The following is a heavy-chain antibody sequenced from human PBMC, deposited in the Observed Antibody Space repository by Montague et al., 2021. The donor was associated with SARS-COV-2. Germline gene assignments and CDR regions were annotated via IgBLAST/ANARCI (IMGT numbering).Heavy chain of an antibody. J-gene: IGHJ4*02. CDR2: IYYSGST. D-gene: IGHD3-16*02. Sequence: SETLSLTCTVSGGSISSSSYYRVWLRQPPGKGLVWIGSIYYSGSTYSTPTLKIRVTISVDTSKNQFSLKLSSVTAADTAVYYCAREGGLLSRGSYYFDYWGQGTLVTVSS. CDR1: GGSISSSSYY. V-gene: IGHV4-39*07. CDR3: AREGGLLSRGSYYFDY.